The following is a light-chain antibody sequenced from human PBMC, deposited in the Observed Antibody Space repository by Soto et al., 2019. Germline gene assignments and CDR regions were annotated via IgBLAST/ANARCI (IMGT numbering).Light chain of an antibody. CDR2: DAS. CDR3: QQYGSSPHT. J-gene: IGKJ4*01. Sequence: EIVLTQSPGTLSLSPVERATLSCMASQSVSNNYLAWYQQKPGQAPRLLIYDASSRATGIPDRFSGSGSGTDFTLTISRLEPEDFAVYYCQQYGSSPHTFGGGTKVDIK. CDR1: QSVSNNY. V-gene: IGKV3-20*01.